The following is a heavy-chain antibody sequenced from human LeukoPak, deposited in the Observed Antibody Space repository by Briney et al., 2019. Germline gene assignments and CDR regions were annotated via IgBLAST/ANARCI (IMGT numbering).Heavy chain of an antibody. J-gene: IGHJ4*02. CDR2: ISPSGGTT. CDR1: GFIFSSYA. CDR3: VKRSSDNDPDY. Sequence: GGSLRLSCSASGFIFSSYAMHWVRQAPGKGLEYVSAISPSGGTTFYADSVKGRFTISRDNSQNTMYLQMSSVRAEDTAVYHCVKRSSDNDPDYWGEKTLVTVSS. D-gene: IGHD2-21*02. V-gene: IGHV3-64D*09.